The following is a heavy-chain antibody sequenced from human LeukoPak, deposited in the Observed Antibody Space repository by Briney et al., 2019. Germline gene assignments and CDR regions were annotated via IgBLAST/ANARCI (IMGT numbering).Heavy chain of an antibody. V-gene: IGHV4-39*01. Sequence: PSETLSLTCTVSGGSIRSSYYYWGWIRQPPGKGLECVGVICYTGNTYYNPSLKSRVTISVDTSKNQFSLRLSSVTAADTAVYYCARHKSGIDWFDPWGQGTLVTVSS. CDR1: GGSIRSSYYY. CDR3: ARHKSGIDWFDP. J-gene: IGHJ5*02. D-gene: IGHD1-14*01. CDR2: ICYTGNT.